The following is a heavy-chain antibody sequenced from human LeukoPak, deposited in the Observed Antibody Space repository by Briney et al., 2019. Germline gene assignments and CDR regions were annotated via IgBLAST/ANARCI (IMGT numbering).Heavy chain of an antibody. Sequence: ASVKVSCKASGYTSTCCAISWVRQAPGQGLEWMGWINTNTGNPTYAQGFTGRLVFSLDTSVSTAYLQISSLKAEDTGVYYCARPMSPWAFDIWGQGTMVTVSS. CDR2: INTNTGNP. V-gene: IGHV7-4-1*02. J-gene: IGHJ3*02. CDR3: ARPMSPWAFDI. CDR1: GYTSTCCA.